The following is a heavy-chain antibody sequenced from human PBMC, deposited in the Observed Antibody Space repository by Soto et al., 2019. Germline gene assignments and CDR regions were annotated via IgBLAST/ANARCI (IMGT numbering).Heavy chain of an antibody. CDR2: IYYSGST. CDR3: ERKDGRDGFDY. Sequence: SETLSLTCTVSGGSISSGGYYWSWIRQHPGKGLEWIGYIYYSGSTYYNPSLKSRVTISVDTSKNQFSLKLSSVTAADTAVYYCERKDGRDGFDYWGQGTLVTVSS. V-gene: IGHV4-31*03. J-gene: IGHJ4*02. CDR1: GGSISSGGYY. D-gene: IGHD2-15*01.